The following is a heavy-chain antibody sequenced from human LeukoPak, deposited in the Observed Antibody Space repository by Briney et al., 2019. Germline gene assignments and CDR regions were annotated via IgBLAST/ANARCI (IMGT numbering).Heavy chain of an antibody. Sequence: KPSETLSLTCAVYGGSFSGYHWSWIRQPPGKGLEWIGEINHSGSTNYNPSLKSRVTISVDTSKNQFSLQLNSVTPEDTAVYYCATSTDSRTYPFDYWGQGTLVTVSS. J-gene: IGHJ4*02. CDR1: GGSFSGYH. CDR2: INHSGST. D-gene: IGHD3-22*01. V-gene: IGHV4-34*01. CDR3: ATSTDSRTYPFDY.